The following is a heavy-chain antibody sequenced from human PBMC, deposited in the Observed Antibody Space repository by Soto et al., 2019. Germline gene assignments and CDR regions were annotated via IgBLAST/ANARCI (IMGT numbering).Heavy chain of an antibody. V-gene: IGHV4-59*01. CDR1: GGSISTYY. J-gene: IGHJ5*02. D-gene: IGHD3-3*01. CDR3: ARGKIIGP. Sequence: QVQLQESGPGLVKPSETLSLTCTVSGGSISTYYWTWIRQPPGKGLEWIGYVHYSGTTNYNTSLKSRVTMSVDTSKNQFSLKLRSVAAADTAVYYCARGKIIGPWGQGILVTVSS. CDR2: VHYSGTT.